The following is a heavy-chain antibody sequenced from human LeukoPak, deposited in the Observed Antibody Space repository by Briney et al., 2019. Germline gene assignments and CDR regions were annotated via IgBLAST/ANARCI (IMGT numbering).Heavy chain of an antibody. D-gene: IGHD4-23*01. V-gene: IGHV3-21*01. CDR2: ISSSSSYI. J-gene: IGHJ3*02. Sequence: PGGSLRLSCAASGFTFSSYSMNWVREAPGQGLEWGSAISSSSSYIYYADSVKGRFTISRDNAKNSLYLQMNSLRAEDTAVYYCARDRRVVTWRDPKSNDAFDIWGQGTMVTVSS. CDR1: GFTFSSYS. CDR3: ARDRRVVTWRDPKSNDAFDI.